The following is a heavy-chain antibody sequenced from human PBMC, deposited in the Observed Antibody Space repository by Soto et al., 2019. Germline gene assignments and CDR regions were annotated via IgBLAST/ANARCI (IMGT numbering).Heavy chain of an antibody. Sequence: SETLSLTCTVSGGSISSGGYYWSWIRQHPGKGLEWIGYIYYSGSTYYNPSPKSRVTISVDTSKNQFSLKLSSVTAADTAVYYCARRAAAGWVDAFDIWGQGTMVTVSS. J-gene: IGHJ3*02. V-gene: IGHV4-31*03. D-gene: IGHD6-13*01. CDR3: ARRAAAGWVDAFDI. CDR1: GGSISSGGYY. CDR2: IYYSGST.